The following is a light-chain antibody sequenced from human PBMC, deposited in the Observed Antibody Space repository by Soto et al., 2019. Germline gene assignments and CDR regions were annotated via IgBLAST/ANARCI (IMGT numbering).Light chain of an antibody. CDR1: QSLSSN. CDR2: GAS. V-gene: IGKV3-15*01. J-gene: IGKJ5*01. CDR3: QQYNNWLSIT. Sequence: EIVITQSPVTLSVSPGERATLSCRASQSLSSNLAWYQQKPGQAPRLLIYGASTRATGIPARFSGSGSGTEFTLTISSLQSEDFAIYYCQQYNNWLSITFGQGTRLEIK.